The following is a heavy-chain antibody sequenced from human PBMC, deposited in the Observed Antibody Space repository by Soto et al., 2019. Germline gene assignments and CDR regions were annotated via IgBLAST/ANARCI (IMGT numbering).Heavy chain of an antibody. V-gene: IGHV3-74*01. J-gene: IGHJ4*02. D-gene: IGHD6-19*01. Sequence: VQLVESGGXLVQPXGXLRLSXAAXXXXXSSFYXHWVRQAPGKGLVWVARINRDGSSKNYADSVKGRFTISRDNAKNALYLQMNSLGGDDTAVYYCARDGWAVAENWGQGTLVTVSS. CDR2: INRDGSSK. CDR3: ARDGWAVAEN. CDR1: XXXXSSFY.